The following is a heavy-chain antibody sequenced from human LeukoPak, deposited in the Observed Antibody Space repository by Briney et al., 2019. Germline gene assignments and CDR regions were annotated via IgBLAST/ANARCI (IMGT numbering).Heavy chain of an antibody. J-gene: IGHJ4*02. CDR2: IKHDGSEK. CDR1: GFTFSGYA. Sequence: GGSLRLSCAASGFTFSGYALSWVRQAPGKGLEWVAGIKHDGSEKNYVDSVKGRFTISRDNAKNSLYVEMNNLRGEDTAVYYCARDNFDWRPLDCWGQGTLVTVSS. D-gene: IGHD3-9*01. CDR3: ARDNFDWRPLDC. V-gene: IGHV3-7*03.